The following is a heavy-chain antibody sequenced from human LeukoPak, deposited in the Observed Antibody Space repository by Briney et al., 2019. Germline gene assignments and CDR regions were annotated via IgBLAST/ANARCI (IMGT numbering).Heavy chain of an antibody. J-gene: IGHJ6*03. CDR3: ATDDGGYYYYMDV. Sequence: ASVKVSCKASGYTFTGYYMHWVRQAPGQGLEWMGWINPNSGGTNYAQKFQGRVTMTRDTSISTPYMELSRLRSDDTAVYYCATDDGGYYYYMDVWGKGTTVTVSS. D-gene: IGHD3-10*01. V-gene: IGHV1-2*02. CDR2: INPNSGGT. CDR1: GYTFTGYY.